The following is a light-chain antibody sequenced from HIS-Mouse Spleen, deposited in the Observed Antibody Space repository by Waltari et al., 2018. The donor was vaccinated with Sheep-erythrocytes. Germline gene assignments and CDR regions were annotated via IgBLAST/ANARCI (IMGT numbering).Light chain of an antibody. CDR2: KVS. Sequence: DVVMTQSPLSLPVTLGQPASISCRSSQSLVHSDGNTYLNWFQQRPGQSPRRLIYKVSTRDSGVPDRFSGSGSGTDFTLKISRVEAEDVGVYYCMQGTFGQGTKVEIK. V-gene: IGKV2-30*02. CDR1: QSLVHSDGNTY. CDR3: MQGT. J-gene: IGKJ2*01.